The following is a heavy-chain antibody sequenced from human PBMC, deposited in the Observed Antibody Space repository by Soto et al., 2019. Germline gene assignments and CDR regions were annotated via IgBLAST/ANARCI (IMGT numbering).Heavy chain of an antibody. CDR3: ARAIDYDILTGYPAPPDY. CDR1: GFTLTSYE. V-gene: IGHV3-13*01. J-gene: IGHJ4*02. Sequence: GGSLRLSCAASGFTLTSYEMHWVRQATGKGLEWVSAIGTAADTHYPGSVKGRFTISRDNAKNSLYLQMNSLRAGDTAVYYCARAIDYDILTGYPAPPDYWGQGTLVTVSS. CDR2: IGTAADT. D-gene: IGHD3-9*01.